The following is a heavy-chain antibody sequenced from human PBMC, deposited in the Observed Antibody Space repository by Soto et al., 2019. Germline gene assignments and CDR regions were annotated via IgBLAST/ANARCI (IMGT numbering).Heavy chain of an antibody. J-gene: IGHJ4*02. D-gene: IGHD2-2*02. CDR3: ARQGYCSSTACYTVDY. V-gene: IGHV5-51*01. CDR2: IYPGDSNT. Sequence: GESLKISCKGSGYSFTNYWIGWVRQMPGKGMEWMGIIYPGDSNTRYSQSFQGQVTTSADKSNSTAYLQRSSLKASDTAMYYCARQGYCSSTACYTVDYWGQGTLVTVSS. CDR1: GYSFTNYW.